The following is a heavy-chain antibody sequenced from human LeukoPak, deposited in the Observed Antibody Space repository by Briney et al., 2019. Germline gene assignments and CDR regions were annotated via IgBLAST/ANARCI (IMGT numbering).Heavy chain of an antibody. J-gene: IGHJ4*02. CDR3: ARGIGYLQDY. D-gene: IGHD6-19*01. CDR1: GFSLSNYR. Sequence: GGSLRLSCAASGFSLSNYRMNWARQAPGKGLEWVANIKEDGSEKYYVDSVKGRFTISRDNAKNSLYLQMNSLRGEDTAVYYCARGIGYLQDYWGQGTLATVSS. V-gene: IGHV3-7*01. CDR2: IKEDGSEK.